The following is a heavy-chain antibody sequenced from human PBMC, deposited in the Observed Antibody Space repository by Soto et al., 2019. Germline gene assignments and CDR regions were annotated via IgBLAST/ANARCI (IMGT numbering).Heavy chain of an antibody. CDR3: ASGITVGYGSGDWFDP. Sequence: ASVKVSCKASGYTFTAYYIHWVRQAPGQGLEWMGWINPNNGGTTYAQKFQGRVTMTRDTSISTAYMELKRLTSDDTAVYYCASGITVGYGSGDWFDPWGQGTVVTVPS. D-gene: IGHD1-20*01. J-gene: IGHJ5*02. CDR2: INPNNGGT. V-gene: IGHV1-2*02. CDR1: GYTFTAYY.